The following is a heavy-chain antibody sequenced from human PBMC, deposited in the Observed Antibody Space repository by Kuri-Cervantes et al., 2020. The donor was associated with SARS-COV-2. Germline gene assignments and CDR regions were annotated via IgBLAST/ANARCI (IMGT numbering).Heavy chain of an antibody. Sequence: GESLKISCAASGFTFDDYGMSWVRQAPGKGLEWVSGINWNGGSTGYADSVKGRFTISRDNSKNTLYLQMNSLRAEDTAVYYCARDLGLVHPFDIWGQGTMVTVSS. J-gene: IGHJ3*02. CDR2: INWNGGST. V-gene: IGHV3-20*04. CDR3: ARDLGLVHPFDI. D-gene: IGHD3/OR15-3a*01. CDR1: GFTFDDYG.